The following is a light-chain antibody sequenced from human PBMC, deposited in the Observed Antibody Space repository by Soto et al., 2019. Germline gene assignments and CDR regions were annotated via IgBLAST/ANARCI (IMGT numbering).Light chain of an antibody. CDR1: QSVSTW. CDR3: QQYNTYSGT. CDR2: DAS. V-gene: IGKV1-5*01. Sequence: DIQMTQSPSSLSASVGDRVTITCRASQSVSTWLAWYQQKPGKAPKLLIYDASSLESGVPSRFRGSGSGTEFTLTISSLQPDDFAIYYCQQYNTYSGTFGQGTKLEIK. J-gene: IGKJ2*02.